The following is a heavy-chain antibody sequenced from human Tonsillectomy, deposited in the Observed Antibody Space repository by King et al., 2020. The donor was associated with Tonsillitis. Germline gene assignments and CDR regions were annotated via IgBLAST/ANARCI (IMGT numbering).Heavy chain of an antibody. J-gene: IGHJ4*02. CDR3: ARTPPFVVVPSPIDWFDN. D-gene: IGHD2-2*01. V-gene: IGHV1-18*01. CDR2: ISTYNGDT. CDR1: GYTFTTFG. Sequence: VQLVQSGTEVKKPGASVKLSCKTSGYTFTTFGINWVRQAPGQGLEWMGWISTYNGDTKYAQKFQGRVTMTTATATSTVYMELRSLRSDDTAVYYCARTPPFVVVPSPIDWFDNWGQGTLVTVSS.